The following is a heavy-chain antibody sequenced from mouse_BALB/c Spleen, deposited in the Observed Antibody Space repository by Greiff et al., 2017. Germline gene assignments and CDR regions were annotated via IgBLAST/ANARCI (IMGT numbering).Heavy chain of an antibody. Sequence: EVKLQESGAELVKPGASVKLSCTASGFNIKDTYMHWVKQRPEQGLEWIGRIDPANGNTKYDPKFQGKATITADTSSNTAYLQLSSLTSEDTAVYYCARPGTIYYGNYDYAMDYWGQGTSVTVSS. CDR1: GFNIKDTY. J-gene: IGHJ4*01. CDR3: ARPGTIYYGNYDYAMDY. D-gene: IGHD2-1*01. CDR2: IDPANGNT. V-gene: IGHV14-3*02.